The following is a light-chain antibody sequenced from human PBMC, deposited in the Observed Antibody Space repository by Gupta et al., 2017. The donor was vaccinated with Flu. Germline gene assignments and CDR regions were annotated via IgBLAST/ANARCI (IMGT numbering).Light chain of an antibody. CDR3: GTWDNSLTGWV. J-gene: IGLJ3*02. Sequence: RVTISCSGSSSNIGNNYVSWYQHLPGTAPKLPIYENRKRSSGIPDRFSGSQSGTSATLDITGLQTGDEADYYCGTWDNSLTGWVLGGGTKLSVV. V-gene: IGLV1-51*02. CDR2: ENR. CDR1: SSNIGNNY.